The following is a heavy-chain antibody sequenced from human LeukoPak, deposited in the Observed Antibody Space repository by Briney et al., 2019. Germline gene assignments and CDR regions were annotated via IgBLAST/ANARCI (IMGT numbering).Heavy chain of an antibody. D-gene: IGHD3-3*01. CDR1: GGTFSSYA. J-gene: IGHJ6*03. V-gene: IGHV1-69*13. CDR2: IIPIFGTA. Sequence: GASVKVSCKASGGTFSSYAISWVRQAPGQGPEWMGGIIPIFGTANYAQKFQGRVTITADESTSTAYMELSSLRSEDTAVYYCARVKGREFGAYYMDVWSKGTTVTVSS. CDR3: ARVKGREFGAYYMDV.